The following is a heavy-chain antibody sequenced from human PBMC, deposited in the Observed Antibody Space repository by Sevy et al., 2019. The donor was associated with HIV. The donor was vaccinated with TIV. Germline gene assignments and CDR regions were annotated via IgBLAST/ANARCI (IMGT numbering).Heavy chain of an antibody. V-gene: IGHV1-18*01. D-gene: IGHD3-3*01. CDR3: ARVADIFGVVIMDY. J-gene: IGHJ4*02. Sequence: VSVKVSCKASGYTFTSYGISWVRQAPGQGLEWMGWISAYNGNTNYAQKLQGRVTMTTDTSTSTAYMELRSLRSDDTAVYYCARVADIFGVVIMDYWGQGTLVTVSS. CDR2: ISAYNGNT. CDR1: GYTFTSYG.